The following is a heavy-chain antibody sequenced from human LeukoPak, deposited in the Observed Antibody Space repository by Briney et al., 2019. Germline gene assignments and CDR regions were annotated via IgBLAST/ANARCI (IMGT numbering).Heavy chain of an antibody. CDR3: ARPKYSSSWQIFDY. Sequence: GGSLRLSCAASGFTFSDYYMSWIRQAPGKGLEWVSYISSSGNTIYYADSVKGRFTISRDNAKNSLYLQMNSLRAEDTAVYYCARPKYSSSWQIFDYWGQGTLVTASS. V-gene: IGHV3-11*01. J-gene: IGHJ4*02. CDR1: GFTFSDYY. D-gene: IGHD6-13*01. CDR2: ISSSGNTI.